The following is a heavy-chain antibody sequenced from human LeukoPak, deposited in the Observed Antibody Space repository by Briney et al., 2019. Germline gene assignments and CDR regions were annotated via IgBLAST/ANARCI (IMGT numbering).Heavy chain of an antibody. Sequence: PGGSLRLSCAASGFTFSSYAMHWVRQAPGKGLEWVAVISCDGSNKYYADSVKGRFTISRDNSKNTLYLQMNSLRAEDTAVYYCARDQGITMIAVVTENAFDIWGQGTMVTVSS. V-gene: IGHV3-30-3*01. CDR2: ISCDGSNK. CDR1: GFTFSSYA. CDR3: ARDQGITMIAVVTENAFDI. J-gene: IGHJ3*02. D-gene: IGHD3-22*01.